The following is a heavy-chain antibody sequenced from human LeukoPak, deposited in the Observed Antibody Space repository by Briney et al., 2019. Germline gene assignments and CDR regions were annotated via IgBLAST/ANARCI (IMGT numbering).Heavy chain of an antibody. Sequence: PGGSLRLSCAASGFTFSSYSMNWVRQAPGKGLVWVSRINSDGINTSYADFVKGRFTISRDNAKNTLNLQMNSLRAEDTAVYYCANDLGWIQLNLGRGQGTLVTVSS. V-gene: IGHV3-74*01. CDR3: ANDLGWIQLNLG. CDR2: INSDGINT. CDR1: GFTFSSYS. J-gene: IGHJ4*02. D-gene: IGHD5-18*01.